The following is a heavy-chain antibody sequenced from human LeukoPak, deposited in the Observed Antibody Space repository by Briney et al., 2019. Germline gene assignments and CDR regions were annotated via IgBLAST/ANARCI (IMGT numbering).Heavy chain of an antibody. CDR3: ARVAGYYNDY. CDR1: GGSISSSSYY. V-gene: IGHV4-39*07. CDR2: IYYSGST. Sequence: SETLSLTCTVSGGSISSSSYYWSWIRQPPGKGLEWIGSIYYSGSTNYNPSLKSRVTISVDTSKNQFSLKLSSVTAADTAVYYCARVAGYYNDYWGQGTLVTVSS. J-gene: IGHJ4*02. D-gene: IGHD3-22*01.